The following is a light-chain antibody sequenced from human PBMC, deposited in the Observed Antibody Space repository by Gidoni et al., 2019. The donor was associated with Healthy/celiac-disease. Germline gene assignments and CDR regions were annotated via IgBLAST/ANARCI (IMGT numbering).Light chain of an antibody. CDR1: QSISSW. CDR2: DAS. V-gene: IGKV1-5*01. J-gene: IGKJ4*01. CDR3: QQYNSYPLT. Sequence: DIQMTQSPSPLSASVGDRVTIPCRASQSISSWLAWYQQKPGKAPKLLIYDASSLESGVPSRFSGSGSGTEFTLTISSLQPDDFATYYCQQYNSYPLTFGGGTKVEIK.